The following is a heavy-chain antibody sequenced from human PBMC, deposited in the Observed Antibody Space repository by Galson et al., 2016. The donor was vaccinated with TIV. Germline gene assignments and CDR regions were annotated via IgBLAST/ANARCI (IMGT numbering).Heavy chain of an antibody. D-gene: IGHD6-19*01. CDR2: IYPGASDT. J-gene: IGHJ4*02. CDR1: GYRFSDYW. V-gene: IGHV5-51*01. CDR3: ATLSSGWPNYFDS. Sequence: QSGAEVKKPGESLKISCRGSGYRFSDYWIGWVRQTPEEGLEWMGVIYPGASDTKYSPSFQGQVTISADKSINTAYLQWNRLKASDTAIYFCATLSSGWPNYFDSWGQGTLVPVSS.